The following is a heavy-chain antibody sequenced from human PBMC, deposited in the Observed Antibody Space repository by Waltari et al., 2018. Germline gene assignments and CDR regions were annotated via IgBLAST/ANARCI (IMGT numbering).Heavy chain of an antibody. V-gene: IGHV4-4*02. CDR3: ARVITMVRGVIIKYYYYYYMDV. J-gene: IGHJ6*03. D-gene: IGHD3-10*01. CDR1: GGSISSSNW. Sequence: QVQLQESGPGLVKPSGTLSLTCAVSGGSISSSNWWSWVRQPPGKGLEWIGEIYHSGSTSDDPSLKGRVAISVDKSKNQFSLRLSSVTAADTAVYYCARVITMVRGVIIKYYYYYYMDVWGKGTTVTVSS. CDR2: IYHSGST.